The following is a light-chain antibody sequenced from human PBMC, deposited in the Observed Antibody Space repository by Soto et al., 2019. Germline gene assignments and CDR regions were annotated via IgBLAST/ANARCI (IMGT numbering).Light chain of an antibody. CDR3: QQRHLWPIK. V-gene: IGKV3-11*01. CDR1: QSFRGL. Sequence: EVVLTQSPVTLSLSPGERATLSCRASQSFRGLLAWYQQKPGQAPRLLIYDAYNRATGIPPRFSGSGSGTDFTLTISSLEPEDCAVYYCQQRHLWPIKFGQGTRLEIK. J-gene: IGKJ5*01. CDR2: DAY.